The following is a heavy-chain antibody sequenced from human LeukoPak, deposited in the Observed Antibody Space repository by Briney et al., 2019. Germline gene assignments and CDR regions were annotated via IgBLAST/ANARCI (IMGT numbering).Heavy chain of an antibody. Sequence: PGGSLRLSCAASGFTFSSYGMHWVRQAPGKGLEWVAVIWYDGSNKYYADSVKGRFTISRDNSKNTLYLQMNSLRAEDTAVYYCARVGYVSSGYYSLDYWGQGTLVTVSS. D-gene: IGHD3-22*01. CDR3: ARVGYVSSGYYSLDY. V-gene: IGHV3-33*01. J-gene: IGHJ4*02. CDR1: GFTFSSYG. CDR2: IWYDGSNK.